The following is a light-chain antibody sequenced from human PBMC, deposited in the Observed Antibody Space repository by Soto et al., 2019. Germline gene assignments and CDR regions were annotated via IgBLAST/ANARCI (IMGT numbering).Light chain of an antibody. Sequence: DIQMTPSPSSLSAYVGDRVTITCRASQSISSYLNWYQQKPGKAPKLLIYAASSLQSGVPSRFSGSGSGTEFTLTISSLQPDDFATYYCQQYNSYWTFGQGTKVDIK. CDR2: AAS. CDR1: QSISSY. CDR3: QQYNSYWT. V-gene: IGKV1-39*01. J-gene: IGKJ1*01.